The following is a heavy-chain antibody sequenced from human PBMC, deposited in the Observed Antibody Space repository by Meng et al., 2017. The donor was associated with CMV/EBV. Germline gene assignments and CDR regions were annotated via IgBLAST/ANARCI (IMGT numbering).Heavy chain of an antibody. J-gene: IGHJ5*02. CDR3: ARSMVVAGDWFDP. D-gene: IGHD2-15*01. V-gene: IGHV4-4*07. Sequence: QLQLQEPGRGLVKPSETLSLTCTVSGGSISSSDWSWIRQPAGKGLEWIGRIYTSGSTNCNPSLKSRVTMSVDTSKNQFSPKLSSVTAADTAVYYCARSMVVAGDWFDPWGQGTLVTVSS. CDR1: GGSISSSD. CDR2: IYTSGST.